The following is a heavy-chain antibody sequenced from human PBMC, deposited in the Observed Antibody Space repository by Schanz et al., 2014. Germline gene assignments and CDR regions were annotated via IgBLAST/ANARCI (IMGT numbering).Heavy chain of an antibody. CDR3: AAHRQYTGYYDWFDP. CDR2: ISYSGRT. D-gene: IGHD1-26*01. J-gene: IGHJ5*02. CDR1: GDSITHFY. Sequence: QVRLQESGPGLVRPSETLSLTCTVSGDSITHFYWSWIRQSPGKGLEWIGYISYSGRTYYSPSLKSRVSISQDTSKTKFSRKLSSGTAADTAVYYCAAHRQYTGYYDWFDPWGQGTLVTVSS. V-gene: IGHV4-59*04.